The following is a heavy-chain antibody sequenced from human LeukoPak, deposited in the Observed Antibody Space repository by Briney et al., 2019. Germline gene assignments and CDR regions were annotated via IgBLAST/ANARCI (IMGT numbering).Heavy chain of an antibody. V-gene: IGHV3-66*01. Sequence: GGSLRLSCAASGFTVSSNYMSWVRRAPGKGLEWVSVTYSGGSTYYADSVKGRFTISRDNSKNTLYLQMNSLRAEDTAVYYCARARSGYSYLIDYWGQGTLVTVSS. D-gene: IGHD5-18*01. J-gene: IGHJ4*02. CDR2: TYSGGST. CDR3: ARARSGYSYLIDY. CDR1: GFTVSSNY.